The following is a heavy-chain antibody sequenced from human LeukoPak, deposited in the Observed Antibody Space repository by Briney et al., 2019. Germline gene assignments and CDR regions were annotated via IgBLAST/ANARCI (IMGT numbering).Heavy chain of an antibody. D-gene: IGHD1-26*01. CDR1: GVSISSYY. Sequence: SETLSLTCTVSGVSISSYYWSWIRQPAGKGLEWIGRIYTSGSTNYNPSLKSRVTMSVDTSKNQFSLKLSSVTAADTAVYYCARDPRIVGAILDGAFDIWGQGTMVTVSS. V-gene: IGHV4-4*07. CDR3: ARDPRIVGAILDGAFDI. CDR2: IYTSGST. J-gene: IGHJ3*02.